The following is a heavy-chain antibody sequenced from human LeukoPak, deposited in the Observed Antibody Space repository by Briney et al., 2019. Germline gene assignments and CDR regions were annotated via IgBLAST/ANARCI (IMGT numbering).Heavy chain of an antibody. CDR1: GFTVSSNY. CDR2: ISYDGSNK. J-gene: IGHJ6*02. Sequence: GGSLRLSCAASGFTVSSNYMSWVRQAPGKGLEWVAVISYDGSNKYYADSVKGRFTISRDNSKNTLYLQMNSLRAEDTAVYYCARTYYYDSSGYQFTKYYYYGMDVWGQGTTVTVSS. D-gene: IGHD3-22*01. CDR3: ARTYYYDSSGYQFTKYYYYGMDV. V-gene: IGHV3-30-3*01.